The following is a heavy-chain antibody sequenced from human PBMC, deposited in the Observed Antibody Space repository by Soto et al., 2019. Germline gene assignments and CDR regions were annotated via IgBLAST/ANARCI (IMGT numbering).Heavy chain of an antibody. Sequence: PSETLSLTCTVSGGSISSGDYYWSWIRQPPGKGLEWIGYIYYSGSTYYNPSLKSRVTISVDTSKNQFSLKLSSVTAADTAVYYCARAPFYYSDSSGYQVDYWGQGTLVTVSS. J-gene: IGHJ4*02. D-gene: IGHD3-22*01. CDR3: ARAPFYYSDSSGYQVDY. CDR2: IYYSGST. V-gene: IGHV4-30-4*01. CDR1: GGSISSGDYY.